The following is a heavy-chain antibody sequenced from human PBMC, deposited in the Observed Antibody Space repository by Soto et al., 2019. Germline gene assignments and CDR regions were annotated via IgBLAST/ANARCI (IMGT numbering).Heavy chain of an antibody. CDR3: ARVGHTTRIVAPGTGGDH. J-gene: IGHJ4*02. V-gene: IGHV3-21*06. CDR2: ITSSSNYI. Sequence: GGSLRLSCVASGFNLSDYTMNWVRQAPGKGLEWVSLITSSSNYIYYADSVKGRFTISRDNAKNSLFLQMNSLRAEDAAVYYCARVGHTTRIVAPGTGGDHWGQGTLVTV. CDR1: GFNLSDYT. D-gene: IGHD6-25*01.